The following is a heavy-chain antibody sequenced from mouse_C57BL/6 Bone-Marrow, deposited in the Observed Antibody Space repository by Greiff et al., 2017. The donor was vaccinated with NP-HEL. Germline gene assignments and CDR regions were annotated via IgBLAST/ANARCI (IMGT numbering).Heavy chain of an antibody. J-gene: IGHJ1*03. Sequence: EVQVVESGGGLVQPGGSMKLSCVASGFTFSNYWMNWVRQSPEKGLEWVAQIRLKSDNYATHYAESVKGRFTISRDDSKSSVYLQMNNLRAEDTGIYYCTGFYYGSSYPYWYFDVWGTGTTVTVSS. CDR3: TGFYYGSSYPYWYFDV. CDR1: GFTFSNYW. V-gene: IGHV6-3*01. D-gene: IGHD1-1*01. CDR2: IRLKSDNYAT.